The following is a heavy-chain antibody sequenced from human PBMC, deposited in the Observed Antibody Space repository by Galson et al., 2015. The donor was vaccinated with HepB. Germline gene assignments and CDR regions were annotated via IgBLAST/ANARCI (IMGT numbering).Heavy chain of an antibody. CDR1: GFTFGDYA. D-gene: IGHD2-15*01. Sequence: SLRLSCAASGFTFGDYAMSWVRQAPGKGLEWVGFIRSKAYGGTTEYAASVKGRFTISRDDSKSIAYLQMNSLKTEDTAVYYCTREGDCSGGSCYSILYYGMDVWGQGTTVTVSS. J-gene: IGHJ6*02. V-gene: IGHV3-49*04. CDR2: IRSKAYGGTT. CDR3: TREGDCSGGSCYSILYYGMDV.